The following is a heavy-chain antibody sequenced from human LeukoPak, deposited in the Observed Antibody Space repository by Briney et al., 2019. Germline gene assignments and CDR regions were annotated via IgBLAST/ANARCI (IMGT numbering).Heavy chain of an antibody. CDR3: ARDLISWYHDY. D-gene: IGHD6-13*01. J-gene: IGHJ4*02. Sequence: SGGSLRLSCAASGFTFSSYAIHWVRQAPGKGLEWVAVISYDGANKYYADSVKGRFTVSRDNSQNTLYLQMNSLRAEDTAVYYCARDLISWYHDYWGQGTLVTVSS. CDR1: GFTFSSYA. V-gene: IGHV3-30-3*01. CDR2: ISYDGANK.